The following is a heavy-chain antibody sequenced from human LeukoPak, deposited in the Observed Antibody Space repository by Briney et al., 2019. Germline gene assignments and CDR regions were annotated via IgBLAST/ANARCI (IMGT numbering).Heavy chain of an antibody. CDR1: GGSISSYY. J-gene: IGHJ6*03. D-gene: IGHD3-10*01. V-gene: IGHV4-59*01. CDR2: IYYSGST. CDR3: ARDQSGGPYYYYYYMDV. Sequence: SETLSLTCTVSGGSISSYYWSWIRQPPGKGLEWIGYIYYSGSTNYNPSLKSRVTISVDTSKNQFSLKLSPVTAADTAVYYCARDQSGGPYYYYYYMDVWGKGTTVTVSS.